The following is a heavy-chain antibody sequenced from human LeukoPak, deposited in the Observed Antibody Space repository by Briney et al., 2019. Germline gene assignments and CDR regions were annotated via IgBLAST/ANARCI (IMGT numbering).Heavy chain of an antibody. J-gene: IGHJ5*02. CDR1: GGSFSGYY. D-gene: IGHD2-2*01. V-gene: IGHV4-34*01. Sequence: PSETLSLTCAVSGGSFSGYYWSWIRQAPGKGLEWIGEINHSGSTNYNPSLKSRVTISVDTSKNQFSLKLSSVTAADTAVYYCARQRGYCSSTSCYDPPINWFDPWGQGTLVTVSS. CDR3: ARQRGYCSSTSCYDPPINWFDP. CDR2: INHSGST.